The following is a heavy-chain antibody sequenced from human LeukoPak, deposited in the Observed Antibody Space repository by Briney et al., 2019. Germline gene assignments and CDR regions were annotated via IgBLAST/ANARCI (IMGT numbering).Heavy chain of an antibody. V-gene: IGHV3-7*01. CDR1: GFTFSSYW. J-gene: IGHJ5*02. Sequence: PGGSLRLSCAASGFTFSSYWRSWVRQAPGKGLEWVANIKQDGSEKYYVDSVKGRFTISRDNAKSSLYLQMNSLRVEDTAVYSCARVGGYNWNRGDNWFDPWGQGTLVTVSS. CDR3: ARVGGYNWNRGDNWFDP. D-gene: IGHD1-1*01. CDR2: IKQDGSEK.